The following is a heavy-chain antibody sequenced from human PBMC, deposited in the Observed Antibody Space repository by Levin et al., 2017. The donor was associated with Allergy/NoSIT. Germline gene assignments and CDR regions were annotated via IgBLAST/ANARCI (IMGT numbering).Heavy chain of an antibody. V-gene: IGHV3-23*01. Sequence: GESLKISCAASGFTFSTYAMYWVRQTPGKGLEWVSTIGSGNDSTWYADSVKGRFTVSRDNVKDTLYLQMNSLRADDTAVYFCAKDRGGFRSFHYWGQGTQVTVSS. CDR3: AKDRGGFRSFHY. J-gene: IGHJ4*02. CDR1: GFTFSTYA. D-gene: IGHD5-12*01. CDR2: IGSGNDST.